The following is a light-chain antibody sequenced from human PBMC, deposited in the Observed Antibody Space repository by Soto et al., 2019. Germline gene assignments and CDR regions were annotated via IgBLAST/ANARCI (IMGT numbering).Light chain of an antibody. CDR1: NTDVGGYNY. V-gene: IGLV2-14*01. CDR2: EVR. J-gene: IGLJ3*02. CDR3: ASWDVSMSGLV. Sequence: QSALTQPASVSGSPGQSITVSCTGTNTDVGGYNYVSWYQHRPGKAPRLMIYEVRNRLSGVSNRFSGSKSGNTASLTISGLQSEDEADYYCASWDVSMSGLVFGGGTKLTVL.